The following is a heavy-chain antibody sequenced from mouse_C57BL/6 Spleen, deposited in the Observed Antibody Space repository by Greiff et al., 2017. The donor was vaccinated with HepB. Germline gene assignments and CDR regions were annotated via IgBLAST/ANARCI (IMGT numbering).Heavy chain of an antibody. CDR2: ISDGGSYT. CDR1: GFTFSSYA. D-gene: IGHD1-1*01. Sequence: DVHLVESGGGLVKPGGSLKLSCAASGFTFSSYAMSWVRQTPEKRLEWVATISDGGSYTYYPDNVKGRFTISRDNAKNNLYLQMSHLKSEDTAMYYCAREGTTVVAFDYWGQGTTLTVSS. J-gene: IGHJ2*01. V-gene: IGHV5-4*01. CDR3: AREGTTVVAFDY.